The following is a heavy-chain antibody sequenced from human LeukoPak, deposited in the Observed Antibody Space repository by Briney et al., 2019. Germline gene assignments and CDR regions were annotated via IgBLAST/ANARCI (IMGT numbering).Heavy chain of an antibody. V-gene: IGHV3-23*01. CDR3: ARGRNWIFDY. Sequence: GGSLRLSCAASGFTFSNYGMSWVRQAPGKGLEWVSSITTSGGDAYYADSVKGQFTISRDNSKNTLYLQMNSLRAEDTAVYYCARGRNWIFDYWGQGTLVTVSS. J-gene: IGHJ4*02. CDR2: ITTSGGDA. D-gene: IGHD1-1*01. CDR1: GFTFSNYG.